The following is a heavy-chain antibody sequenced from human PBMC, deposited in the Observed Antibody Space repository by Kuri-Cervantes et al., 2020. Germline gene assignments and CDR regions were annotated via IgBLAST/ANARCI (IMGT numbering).Heavy chain of an antibody. J-gene: IGHJ5*02. D-gene: IGHD2-15*01. CDR3: ARVIVVVVAATP. Sequence: SETLSLTCGVSGYSISSGYYWGWIRQPPGKGLEWIGHIYHGGNSYYNPSLKSRVTISLDTSKNQFSLKLSSVTAADTAVYYCARVIVVVVAATPWGQGTLVTVSS. CDR2: IYHGGNS. CDR1: GYSISSGYY. V-gene: IGHV4-38-2*01.